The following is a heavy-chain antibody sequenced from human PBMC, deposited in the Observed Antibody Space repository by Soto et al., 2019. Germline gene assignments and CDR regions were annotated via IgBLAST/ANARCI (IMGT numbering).Heavy chain of an antibody. Sequence: AGGSLRLSCAASGFTFSDYYMSWVRQAPGKGLEWVSYISSSGSTIYYADSVKGRFTISRDNAKNSLYLQMNSLRAEDTAVYYCARDHRYSSGWPPIDYWGQGTLVTVSS. J-gene: IGHJ4*02. V-gene: IGHV3-11*01. CDR1: GFTFSDYY. D-gene: IGHD6-19*01. CDR3: ARDHRYSSGWPPIDY. CDR2: ISSSGSTI.